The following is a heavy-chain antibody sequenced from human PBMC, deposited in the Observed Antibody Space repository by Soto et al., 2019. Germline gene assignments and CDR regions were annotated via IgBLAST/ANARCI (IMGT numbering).Heavy chain of an antibody. CDR2: IYYSGST. J-gene: IGHJ4*02. CDR3: ARGVTMTVVDIPYYFDY. Sequence: SETLSLTCTVSGGSISSGGYYWSWIRQHPGKGLEWIGYIYYSGSTYYNPSLKSRVTISVDTSKNQFSLKLSSVTAADTAVYYCARGVTMTVVDIPYYFDYSGQGTLVTVSS. CDR1: GGSISSGGYY. V-gene: IGHV4-31*03. D-gene: IGHD3-22*01.